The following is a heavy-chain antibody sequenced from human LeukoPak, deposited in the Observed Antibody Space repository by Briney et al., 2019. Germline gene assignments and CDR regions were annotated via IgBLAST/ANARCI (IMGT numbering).Heavy chain of an antibody. CDR2: IVGDGTT. CDR1: GFTFSIYA. Sequence: GGSLTLTCAASGFTFSIYALSWVRQAPGKRLEWVSGIVGDGTTYYADSVKGRFIVSRDQSKNTVFLRMNSLRAEDTAIYYCAKDLRQGDGYWEIDYWGQGALVTVSS. J-gene: IGHJ4*02. D-gene: IGHD5-24*01. V-gene: IGHV3-23*01. CDR3: AKDLRQGDGYWEIDY.